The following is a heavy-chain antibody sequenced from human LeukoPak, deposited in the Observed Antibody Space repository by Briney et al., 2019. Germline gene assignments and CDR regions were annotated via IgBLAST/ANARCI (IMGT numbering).Heavy chain of an antibody. D-gene: IGHD2-15*01. CDR2: IYHSGST. J-gene: IGHJ6*03. CDR1: GYSISSGYY. Sequence: KPSETLSLTCTVSGYSISSGYYWGWIRQPPGKGLEWIGSIYHSGSTYYNPSLKSRVTISVDTSKNQFSLKLSSVTAADTAVYYCARDCQRYCSFYYYMDVWGKGTTVTVSS. V-gene: IGHV4-38-2*02. CDR3: ARDCQRYCSFYYYMDV.